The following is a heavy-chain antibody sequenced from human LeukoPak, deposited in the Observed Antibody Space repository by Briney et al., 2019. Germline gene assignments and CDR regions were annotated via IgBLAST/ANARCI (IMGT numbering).Heavy chain of an antibody. Sequence: ASVKVSCKASGYTFTSYGISWVRQAPGQGLEWMGWISAYNGNTNYAQKLQGRVTMTTDTSTSTAYMELGSLRSDDTAVYYCARSTCSGGSCYGYYYYYMDVWGKGTTVTVSS. CDR1: GYTFTSYG. D-gene: IGHD2-15*01. CDR2: ISAYNGNT. CDR3: ARSTCSGGSCYGYYYYYMDV. V-gene: IGHV1-18*01. J-gene: IGHJ6*03.